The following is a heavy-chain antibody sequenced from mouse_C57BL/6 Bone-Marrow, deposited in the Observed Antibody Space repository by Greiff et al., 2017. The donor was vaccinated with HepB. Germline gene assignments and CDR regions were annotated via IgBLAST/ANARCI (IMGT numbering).Heavy chain of an antibody. CDR2: ISSGGSYT. J-gene: IGHJ3*01. CDR1: GFTFSSYG. D-gene: IGHD2-4*01. Sequence: EVNVVESGGDLVKPGGSLKLSCAASGFTFSSYGMSWVRQTPDKRLEWVATISSGGSYTYYPDSVKGRFTISRDNAKNTLYLQMSSLKSEDTAMYYCARRNYDYGGAWFAYWGQGTLVTVSA. CDR3: ARRNYDYGGAWFAY. V-gene: IGHV5-6*02.